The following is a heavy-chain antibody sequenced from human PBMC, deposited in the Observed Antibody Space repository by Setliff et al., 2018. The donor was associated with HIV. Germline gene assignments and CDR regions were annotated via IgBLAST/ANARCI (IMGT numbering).Heavy chain of an antibody. CDR3: ARLESGVFDI. J-gene: IGHJ3*02. CDR2: IYTSGST. D-gene: IGHD2-8*01. V-gene: IGHV4-4*07. Sequence: PSETLSLTCTVSGASISSYYWNWIRQPAGKGLECIGRIYTSGSTNYNPSLKSRVTMSVDTSKNQFSLKLSSVTAADTAVYYCARLESGVFDIWGQGTMVTVSS. CDR1: GASISSYY.